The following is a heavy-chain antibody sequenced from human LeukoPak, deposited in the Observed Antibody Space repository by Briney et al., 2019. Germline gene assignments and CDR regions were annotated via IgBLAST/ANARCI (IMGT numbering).Heavy chain of an antibody. CDR1: GYTFTGYY. Sequence: ASVKVSCKASGYTFTGYYMHWVRQAPGQGLEWMGWINPNSGGTNYAQKFQGRVTMTRNTSISTAYMELSSLRSEDTAVYYCARDTSSSWQNFDYWGQGTLVTVSS. V-gene: IGHV1-2*02. CDR3: ARDTSSSWQNFDY. CDR2: INPNSGGT. D-gene: IGHD6-13*01. J-gene: IGHJ4*02.